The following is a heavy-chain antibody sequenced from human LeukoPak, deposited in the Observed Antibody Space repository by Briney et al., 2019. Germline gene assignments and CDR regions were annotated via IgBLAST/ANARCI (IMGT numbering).Heavy chain of an antibody. CDR3: ARPDQRGYSYGYSAFDI. Sequence: SETLSLTCTVSGGSISSSSYYWGWIRQPPGKGLEWIGSIYYSGSTYYNPSLKIRVTISVDTSKNQFSLKLSSVTAADTAVYYCARPDQRGYSYGYSAFDIWGQGTMVTVSS. CDR2: IYYSGST. V-gene: IGHV4-39*01. J-gene: IGHJ3*02. CDR1: GGSISSSSYY. D-gene: IGHD5-18*01.